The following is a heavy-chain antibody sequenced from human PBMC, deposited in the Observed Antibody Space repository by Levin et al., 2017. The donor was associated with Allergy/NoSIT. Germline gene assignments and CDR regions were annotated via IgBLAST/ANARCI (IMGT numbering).Heavy chain of an antibody. V-gene: IGHV3-23*01. CDR1: GFIFSNYA. CDR2: ISSSGDST. CDR3: ARHKGVGSGSTDY. J-gene: IGHJ4*02. Sequence: GGSLRLSCAASGFIFSNYAMNWVRQAPGKGLEWVSSISSSGDSTYYADSVKGRFTISRDDSKNTLLLQVNSLRVEDTAVYYCARHKGVGSGSTDYWGQGTLVTVSS. D-gene: IGHD6-19*01.